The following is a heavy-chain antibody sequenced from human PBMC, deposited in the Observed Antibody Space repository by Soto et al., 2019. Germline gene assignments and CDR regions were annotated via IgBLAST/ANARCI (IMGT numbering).Heavy chain of an antibody. CDR3: AKDHSPGPHSYGYFDY. CDR2: ISYDGSNK. CDR1: GFTFSSYG. J-gene: IGHJ4*02. D-gene: IGHD5-18*01. Sequence: QVQLVESGGGVVQPGRSLRLSCAASGFTFSSYGMHWVRQAPGKGLEWVAVISYDGSNKYYADSVKGRFTISRDNSKNTLYLQMNSLRAEDTAVYYCAKDHSPGPHSYGYFDYWGQGTLVTVSS. V-gene: IGHV3-30*18.